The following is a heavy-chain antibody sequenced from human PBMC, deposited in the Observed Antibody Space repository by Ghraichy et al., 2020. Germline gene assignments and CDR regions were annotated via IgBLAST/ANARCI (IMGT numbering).Heavy chain of an antibody. J-gene: IGHJ5*02. CDR3: ERSPGGSYNWFDP. D-gene: IGHD3-10*01. V-gene: IGHV3-48*04. CDR1: SFTFSSYT. Sequence: GGSLRLSCEASSFTFSSYTMNWVRQAPGKGLEWVSYISSGSSTIYYADSVKGRFTISRDNAKNSLFLEMNSLRAEDTAVYYCERSPGGSYNWFDPWGQGTLVTVSS. CDR2: ISSGSSTI.